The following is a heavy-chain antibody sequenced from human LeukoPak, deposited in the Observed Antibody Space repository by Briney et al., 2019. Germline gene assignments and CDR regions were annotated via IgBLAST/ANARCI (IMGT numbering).Heavy chain of an antibody. V-gene: IGHV4-4*07. Sequence: SETLSLTCTVPDGSISTDYWSWIRQPAGKGLEWIGRMYPSGSTNYNPSLKSRVTMSVDTSKNQFSLNLSSVTAADTAVYYCARGYGYFDYWGQGTLVTVSS. D-gene: IGHD3-16*01. CDR3: ARGYGYFDY. J-gene: IGHJ4*02. CDR1: DGSISTDY. CDR2: MYPSGST.